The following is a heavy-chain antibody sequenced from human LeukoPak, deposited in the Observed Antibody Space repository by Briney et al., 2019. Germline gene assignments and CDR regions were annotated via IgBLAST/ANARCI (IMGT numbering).Heavy chain of an antibody. CDR3: ATPLGYCSSTSCPMDV. CDR1: GYTLTELS. CDR2: FDPEDGET. Sequence: ASVKVSCKVSGYTLTELSMHWVRQAPGKGLEWMGGFDPEDGETICAQKFQGRVTMTEDTSTDTAYMELSSLRPEDTAVYYCATPLGYCSSTSCPMDVWGQGTTVTVSS. D-gene: IGHD2-2*01. J-gene: IGHJ6*02. V-gene: IGHV1-24*01.